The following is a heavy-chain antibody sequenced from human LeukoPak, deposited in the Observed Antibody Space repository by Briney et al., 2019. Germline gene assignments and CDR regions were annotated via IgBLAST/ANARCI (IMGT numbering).Heavy chain of an antibody. CDR3: ARGRPYCSGGSCSDSLDY. D-gene: IGHD2-15*01. CDR2: ISSSSSNI. Sequence: PGGSLRLSCAASGFTFSSYSMNWVRQAPGKGLEWVSSISSSSSNIYYADSVKGRFTISRDNAKNSLYLQMNSLRAEDTAVYYCARGRPYCSGGSCSDSLDYWGQGTLVTVSS. J-gene: IGHJ4*02. CDR1: GFTFSSYS. V-gene: IGHV3-21*01.